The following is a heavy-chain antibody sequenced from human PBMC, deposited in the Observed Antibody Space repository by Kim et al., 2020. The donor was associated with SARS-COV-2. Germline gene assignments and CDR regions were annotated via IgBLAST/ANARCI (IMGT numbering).Heavy chain of an antibody. D-gene: IGHD2-2*01. J-gene: IGHJ4*02. CDR2: IFYRGHT. Sequence: SETLSLTCTVSGGSVSSTTNSWAWIRQPPGQGLQWIGSIFYRGHTYFNPSLKSRVAISVDTSKNQFSLNLASMTAEDTGLYYCSRVECSHRECHYFDLWGQRSPDTVSS. CDR3: SRVECSHRECHYFDL. V-gene: IGHV4-39*01. CDR1: GGSVSSTTNS.